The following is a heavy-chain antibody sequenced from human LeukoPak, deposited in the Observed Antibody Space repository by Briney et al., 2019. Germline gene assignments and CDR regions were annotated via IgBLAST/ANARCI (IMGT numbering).Heavy chain of an antibody. V-gene: IGHV4-39*07. CDR2: IYYSGST. D-gene: IGHD3-3*01. Sequence: SETLSLTCTVSGGSISSSSYYWGWIRQPPGKGLEWIGSIYYSGSTYYNPSLKSRVTISVDTSKNQFSLKLSSVTAADTAVYYCARGGTNYDFWSGYYTFDYWGQGTLVTVPS. J-gene: IGHJ4*02. CDR3: ARGGTNYDFWSGYYTFDY. CDR1: GGSISSSSYY.